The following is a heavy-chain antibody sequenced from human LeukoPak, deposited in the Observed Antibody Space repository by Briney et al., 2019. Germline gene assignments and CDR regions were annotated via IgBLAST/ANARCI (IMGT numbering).Heavy chain of an antibody. D-gene: IGHD3-10*01. V-gene: IGHV3-30*02. J-gene: IGHJ4*02. CDR3: ARAYYYGSGDYYSWAYFDF. Sequence: GGSLRLSCAASGFTFSSYGMHWVRQAPGKGLEWVAFIRYDGSNKYYADSVKGRFTISRDNSKNTLYLQMNSLRAEDTAVYYCARAYYYGSGDYYSWAYFDFWGLGTLVTVSS. CDR1: GFTFSSYG. CDR2: IRYDGSNK.